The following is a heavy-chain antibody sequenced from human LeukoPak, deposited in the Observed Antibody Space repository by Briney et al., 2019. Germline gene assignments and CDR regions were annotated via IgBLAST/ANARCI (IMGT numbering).Heavy chain of an antibody. D-gene: IGHD6-19*01. CDR1: GGSISSGGYY. Sequence: SETLSLTCTVSGGSISSGGYYWSWIRQHPGKGLEWIGYIYYSGSTNYNPSLKSRVTISVDTSKNQLSLKLRSVTAADTAVYYCARGLGGSSGCFGYWGQGTLVTVSS. CDR3: ARGLGGSSGCFGY. V-gene: IGHV4-61*08. CDR2: IYYSGST. J-gene: IGHJ4*02.